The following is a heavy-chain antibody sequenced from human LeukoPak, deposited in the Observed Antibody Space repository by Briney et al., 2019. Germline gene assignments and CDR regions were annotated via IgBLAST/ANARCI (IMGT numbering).Heavy chain of an antibody. CDR1: GGSFSGYY. Sequence: SETLSLTCAVYGGSFSGYYWSWIRQPPGRGLEWIGRIYTSGSTNHNPSLKSRVTISVDTSKNQFSLKLSSVTAADTALYYCARDSLLPSAMGYYYMGVWGKGTTVTVSS. CDR2: IYTSGST. D-gene: IGHD2-2*01. CDR3: ARDSLLPSAMGYYYMGV. J-gene: IGHJ6*03. V-gene: IGHV4-34*01.